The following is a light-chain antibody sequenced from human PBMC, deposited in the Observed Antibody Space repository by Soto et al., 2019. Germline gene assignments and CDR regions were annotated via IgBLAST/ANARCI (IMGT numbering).Light chain of an antibody. Sequence: EIVLTQSPGTLSLSPGEGATVSCRASQSVNSNLLAWFQQKPGQAPRLLIHDASRRATGIPDRFSGSGSGTDFTLSISRLEHGDFPGYYSHQYVSSPLTCGQGTKLEIK. CDR3: HQYVSSPLT. J-gene: IGKJ2*01. CDR1: QSVNSNL. V-gene: IGKV3-20*01. CDR2: DAS.